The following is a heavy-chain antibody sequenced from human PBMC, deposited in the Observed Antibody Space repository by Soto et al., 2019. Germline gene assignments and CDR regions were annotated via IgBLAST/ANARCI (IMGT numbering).Heavy chain of an antibody. V-gene: IGHV1-69*13. CDR2: IIPIFGTA. J-gene: IGHJ4*02. Sequence: GASEKVSCKASGGTFSSYAISWVRQAPGQGLEWMGGIIPIFGTANYAQKFQGRVTITADESTSTAYMELSSLRSEDTAVYYCAKAPLRFLEWLPIDYWGQGTLVTVSS. CDR1: GGTFSSYA. D-gene: IGHD3-3*01. CDR3: AKAPLRFLEWLPIDY.